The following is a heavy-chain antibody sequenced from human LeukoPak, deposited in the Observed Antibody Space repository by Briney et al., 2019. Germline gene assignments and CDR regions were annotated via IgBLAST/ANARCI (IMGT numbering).Heavy chain of an antibody. CDR3: TRGVAGSYYYYYMDV. Sequence: ASVKVSCKASGYTFTGYYMHWVRQAPGQGLEWMGWINPNSGGTNYAQKFQGRVTMTRDTSISTAYMELSRLRSDDTAVYYCTRGVAGSYYYYYMDVWGKGTTVTISS. V-gene: IGHV1-2*02. CDR1: GYTFTGYY. J-gene: IGHJ6*03. CDR2: INPNSGGT. D-gene: IGHD6-19*01.